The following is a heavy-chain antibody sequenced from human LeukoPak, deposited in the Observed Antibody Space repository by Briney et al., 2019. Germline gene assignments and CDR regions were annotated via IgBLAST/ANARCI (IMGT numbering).Heavy chain of an antibody. Sequence: GEPLKISCKGSGYSFTSYWIGWVRQMPGKGLEWMGIIYPGDSDTRYSPSFQGQVTISAGKSISTAYLQWSSLKASDTAMYYCARHPDFYGSGSKYYFDYWGQGTLVTVSS. D-gene: IGHD3-10*01. V-gene: IGHV5-51*01. CDR1: GYSFTSYW. CDR2: IYPGDSDT. CDR3: ARHPDFYGSGSKYYFDY. J-gene: IGHJ4*02.